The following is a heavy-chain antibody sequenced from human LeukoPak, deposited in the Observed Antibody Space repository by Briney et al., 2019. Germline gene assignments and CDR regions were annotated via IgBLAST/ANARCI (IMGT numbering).Heavy chain of an antibody. CDR3: ARALGDDFWSGYSDS. J-gene: IGHJ4*02. CDR1: GFTFTTYN. V-gene: IGHV3-21*01. CDR2: TSSSSSYK. Sequence: NTGGSLRLSCAASGFTFTTYNMNWVRQAPGKGLEWVSSTSSSSSYKYYADSVKGRFTISRDNAKNSLYLQMNSLRAEDTAVYCCARALGDDFWSGYSDSWGQGTLVTVSS. D-gene: IGHD3-3*01.